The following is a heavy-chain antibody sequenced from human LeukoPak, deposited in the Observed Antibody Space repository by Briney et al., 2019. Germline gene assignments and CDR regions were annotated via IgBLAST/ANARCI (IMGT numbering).Heavy chain of an antibody. D-gene: IGHD5-24*01. Sequence: GGSLRLSCAASGFMFSSNWMSWVRLAPGKGLEWVANIKEDGTKTYYVDSVKGRFTISRDNAKNSLYLQMNSLRVEDTAVYYCAKEGRSLQTYWGQGTLVTVSS. CDR3: AKEGRSLQTY. CDR1: GFMFSSNW. V-gene: IGHV3-7*03. CDR2: IKEDGTKT. J-gene: IGHJ4*02.